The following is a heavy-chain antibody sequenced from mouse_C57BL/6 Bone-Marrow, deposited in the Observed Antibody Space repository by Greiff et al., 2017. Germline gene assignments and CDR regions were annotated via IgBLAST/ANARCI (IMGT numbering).Heavy chain of an antibody. Sequence: VQLQQSGPELVKPGASVKISCKASGYSFTGYYMNWVKQSPEKSLEWIGEINPSTGGTTYNQKFKAKATLTVDKSSSTAYMQLKSLTSEDSAVYYCARPLYYYGSSYGYFDVWGTGTTVTVSS. J-gene: IGHJ1*03. V-gene: IGHV1-42*01. D-gene: IGHD1-1*01. CDR1: GYSFTGYY. CDR3: ARPLYYYGSSYGYFDV. CDR2: INPSTGGT.